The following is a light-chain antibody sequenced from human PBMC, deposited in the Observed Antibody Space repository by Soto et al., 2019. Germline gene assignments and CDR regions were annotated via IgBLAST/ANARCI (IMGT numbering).Light chain of an antibody. CDR2: GAS. CDR1: QSVSSN. CDR3: QQYYNWPRT. J-gene: IGKJ1*01. Sequence: EIVMTQSPATLSVSPGERATLSCRASQSVSSNLAWYQQKPGQAPRLLIYGASTRATGIPARFSGSGSGTEFTLTISSLQSEDFAVYYCQQYYNWPRTFGQGTKLDIK. V-gene: IGKV3-15*01.